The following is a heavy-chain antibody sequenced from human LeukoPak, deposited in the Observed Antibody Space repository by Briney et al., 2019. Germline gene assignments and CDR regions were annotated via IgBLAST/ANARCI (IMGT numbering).Heavy chain of an antibody. CDR1: GGSISSYY. V-gene: IGHV4-59*01. Sequence: SETLSLTCTVSGGSISSYYWSWIRQPPGKGLEWIGYIYYSGSTNYSPSLKSRVTISVDTSKNQFSLKLSSVTAADTAVYYCASSGSFRQQLIKWGQGTLVTVSS. D-gene: IGHD6-13*01. CDR2: IYYSGST. CDR3: ASSGSFRQQLIK. J-gene: IGHJ4*02.